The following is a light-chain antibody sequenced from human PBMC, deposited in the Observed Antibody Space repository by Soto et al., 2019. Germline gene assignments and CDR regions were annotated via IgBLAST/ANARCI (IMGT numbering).Light chain of an antibody. J-gene: IGKJ5*01. CDR1: QSVSSY. CDR2: DAS. V-gene: IGKV3-11*01. Sequence: EIVLTQSPATLSLSPGDRATLSCRASQSVSSYVAWYQQRPGQAPRLLIYDASNRATGIPARFSGSGSGTDFTLTLSSLEPEDFAVYYCQHRSNFGQGTRLEIK. CDR3: QHRSN.